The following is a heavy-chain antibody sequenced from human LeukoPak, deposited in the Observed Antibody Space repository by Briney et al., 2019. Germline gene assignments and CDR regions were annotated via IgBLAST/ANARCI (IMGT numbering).Heavy chain of an antibody. CDR1: GYTFTSYD. CDR3: ASVFTRYYGSGSYQNDY. CDR2: MNPNSGNT. Sequence: ASVKVSCKASGYTFTSYDINWVRQATGQGLEWMGWMNPNSGNTGYAQKFQGRVTMTRNTSISTAYMELSSLRSGDTAVYYCASVFTRYYGSGSYQNDYWGQGTLVTVSS. J-gene: IGHJ4*02. V-gene: IGHV1-8*01. D-gene: IGHD3-10*01.